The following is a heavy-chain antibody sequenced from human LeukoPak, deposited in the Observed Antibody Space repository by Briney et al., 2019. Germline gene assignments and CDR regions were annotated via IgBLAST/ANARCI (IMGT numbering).Heavy chain of an antibody. CDR3: ATTSPVPAVFLGMDV. V-gene: IGHV4-39*07. J-gene: IGHJ6*02. CDR1: GGSISSGTYY. Sequence: SETLSLTCIVSGGSISSGTYYWGWIRQPPGKGLEWIGSIYYSGSTYYNPSLKSRVTISVDKSKNQFSLKLSSVTAADTAVYYCATTSPVPAVFLGMDVWGQGTTVTVSS. CDR2: IYYSGST. D-gene: IGHD2-2*01.